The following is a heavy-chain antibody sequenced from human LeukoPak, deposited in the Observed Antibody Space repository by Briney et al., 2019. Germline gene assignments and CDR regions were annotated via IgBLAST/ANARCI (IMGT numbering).Heavy chain of an antibody. CDR3: AGVVGGSYSMDV. CDR1: GDSVSSGSYY. J-gene: IGHJ6*02. CDR2: IYYSGST. D-gene: IGHD1-26*01. V-gene: IGHV4-61*01. Sequence: SETLSLTCTVSGDSVSSGSYYWSWIRQPPGKGLEWIGYIYYSGSTKYNPSLKSRVTISIDTSKTQFSLKLSSVTAADTAMYYCAGVVGGSYSMDVWGQGTTVTVSS.